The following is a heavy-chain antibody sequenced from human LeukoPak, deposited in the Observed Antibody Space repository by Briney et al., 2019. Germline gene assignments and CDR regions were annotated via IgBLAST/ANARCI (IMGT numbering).Heavy chain of an antibody. D-gene: IGHD6-19*01. CDR1: GYTFSGYY. CDR2: INPNGGTT. CDR3: ARDSRGIAVADSSGGNWFDP. J-gene: IGHJ5*02. Sequence: ASVKVSCKASGYTFSGYYLHWVRQAPGQGLEWMGIINPNGGTTNYAQSFQGRVSMTRDTSTSTVYMEPSSLRSEDTAVYFCARDSRGIAVADSSGGNWFDPWGQGTLVTVSS. V-gene: IGHV1-46*01.